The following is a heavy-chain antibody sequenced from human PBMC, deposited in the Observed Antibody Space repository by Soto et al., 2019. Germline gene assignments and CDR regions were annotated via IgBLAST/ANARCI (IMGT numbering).Heavy chain of an antibody. J-gene: IGHJ4*02. CDR3: ARDTYYQDSSGYYVFDY. CDR1: EFTFSSYG. V-gene: IGHV3-30*03. CDR2: ISYDGNNK. D-gene: IGHD3-22*01. Sequence: QVQLVESGGGVVQPGRSLTLSCAASEFTFSSYGIHWVRQAPGKGLEWVAIISYDGNNKQYADSVKGRFTISRDNSKSXEQLKMNSLRVEDTAVYYCARDTYYQDSSGYYVFDYWGQGTLVTVSS.